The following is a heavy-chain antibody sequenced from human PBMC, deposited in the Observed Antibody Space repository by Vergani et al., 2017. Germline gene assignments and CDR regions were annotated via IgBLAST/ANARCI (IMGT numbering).Heavy chain of an antibody. D-gene: IGHD3-22*01. Sequence: QVQLQESGPGLVKPSETLSLTCTVSGGSISSYYWSWIRQPAGKGLEWIGRIYTSGSTNYNPSLKSRVTMSVDTSKNQFSPKLRSVTAADTAVYYCARVGYYDGNGKEACDIWGQGTMVTVSS. J-gene: IGHJ3*02. CDR2: IYTSGST. CDR1: GGSISSYY. CDR3: ARVGYYDGNGKEACDI. V-gene: IGHV4-4*07.